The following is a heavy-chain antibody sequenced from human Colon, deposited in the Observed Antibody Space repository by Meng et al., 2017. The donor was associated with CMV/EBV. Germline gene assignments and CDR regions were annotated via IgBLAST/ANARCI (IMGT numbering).Heavy chain of an antibody. D-gene: IGHD3-9*01. CDR1: GYTFTGYY. CDR3: ARDHDDYDPLTGYYGHQFYDMDV. Sequence: ASVKVSCKASGYTFTGYYIHWLRQAPGQGLEWMGWTNPKSGATNYAQKFLGRVTMTRDTSTTTAYMELSGLRSDDSAMYYCARDHDDYDPLTGYYGHQFYDMDVWGQGTTVTVSS. J-gene: IGHJ6*02. V-gene: IGHV1-2*02. CDR2: TNPKSGAT.